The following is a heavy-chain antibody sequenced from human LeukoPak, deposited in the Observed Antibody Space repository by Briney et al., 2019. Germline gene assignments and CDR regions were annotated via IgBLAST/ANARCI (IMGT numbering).Heavy chain of an antibody. J-gene: IGHJ4*02. D-gene: IGHD3-10*01. CDR1: GYTFTGYY. V-gene: IGHV1-2*02. CDR2: INPNSGGT. Sequence: ASVKVSCKTSGYTFTGYYMHWVRQAPGQGLEWMGWINPNSGGTNYAQKFQGRVTMTTDTSTSTAYMELRSLRSDDTAVYYCATYGSGSYYNFFYWGQGTLVTVSS. CDR3: ATYGSGSYYNFFY.